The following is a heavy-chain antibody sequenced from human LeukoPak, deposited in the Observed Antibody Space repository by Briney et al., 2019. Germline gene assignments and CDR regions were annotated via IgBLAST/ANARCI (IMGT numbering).Heavy chain of an antibody. Sequence: GGSLRLSCAASGFTLSSYWMGGGRQAPGKGLERVANIKQDGSEKYYVDSVKGRFTISRDNAKNSLYLQMNSLRAEDTAVYYCARVRFGDKLFGGMDVWGQGTTVTVSS. CDR3: ARVRFGDKLFGGMDV. CDR1: GFTLSSYW. D-gene: IGHD3-10*01. CDR2: IKQDGSEK. V-gene: IGHV3-7*01. J-gene: IGHJ6*02.